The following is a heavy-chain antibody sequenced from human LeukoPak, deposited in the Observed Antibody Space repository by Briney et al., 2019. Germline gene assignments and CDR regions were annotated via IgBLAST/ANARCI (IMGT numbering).Heavy chain of an antibody. CDR2: ISSSSTTI. J-gene: IGHJ4*02. D-gene: IGHD3-22*01. V-gene: IGHV3-48*01. CDR3: AKDSSMIGKYYFDY. CDR1: GFTFSSYS. Sequence: GGSLRLSCAASGFTFSSYSMNWVRQAPGKGLEWVSYISSSSTTIYYADSVKGRFTISRDNAKNSLYLQMNSLRAEDTAVYYCAKDSSMIGKYYFDYWGQGTLVTVSS.